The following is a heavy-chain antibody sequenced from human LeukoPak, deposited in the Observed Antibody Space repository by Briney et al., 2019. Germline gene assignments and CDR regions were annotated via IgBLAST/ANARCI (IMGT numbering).Heavy chain of an antibody. J-gene: IGHJ4*02. D-gene: IGHD3-22*01. Sequence: KPGGSLRLSCAASGFTFSSYSMNWVRQAPGKGLEWVSSISTGSSFIYYADSVKGRFTISRDIAKNSLYLQMNSLRAEDTAVYYCARTDYYDKSTDYWGQGTLVTVSS. CDR2: ISTGSSFI. CDR1: GFTFSSYS. CDR3: ARTDYYDKSTDY. V-gene: IGHV3-21*01.